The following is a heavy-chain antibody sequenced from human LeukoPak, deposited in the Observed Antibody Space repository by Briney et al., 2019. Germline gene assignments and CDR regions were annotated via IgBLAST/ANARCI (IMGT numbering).Heavy chain of an antibody. J-gene: IGHJ4*02. D-gene: IGHD4-17*01. V-gene: IGHV3-23*01. Sequence: GGSLRLSCVASEYTFSNYAMSWVRQAPGKGLEWVSSIDSGGGSTYYADSVKGRFTISRDNSKNTLYLQMNSLRAEDTAVYYCAKGTTVTYYFDYWGQGTLVTVSS. CDR3: AKGTTVTYYFDY. CDR1: EYTFSNYA. CDR2: IDSGGGST.